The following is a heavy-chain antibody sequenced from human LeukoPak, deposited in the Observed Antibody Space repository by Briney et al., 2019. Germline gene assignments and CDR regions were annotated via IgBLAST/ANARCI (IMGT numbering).Heavy chain of an antibody. V-gene: IGHV4-34*01. D-gene: IGHD1-20*01. CDR1: GGSFSGYY. J-gene: IGHJ6*02. Sequence: TSETLSLTCAVYGGSFSGYYWSWIRQPPGKGLEWIGEINHSGSTNYNPSLKSRVTISVDTSKNQFSLKLSSVTAADTAVYYCARHSWTYYGMDVWGQGTTVTVSS. CDR3: ARHSWTYYGMDV. CDR2: INHSGST.